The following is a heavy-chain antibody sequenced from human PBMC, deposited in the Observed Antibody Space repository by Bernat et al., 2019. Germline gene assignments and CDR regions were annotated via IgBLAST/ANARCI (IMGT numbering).Heavy chain of an antibody. CDR3: ARSMLVPGYFDY. Sequence: QVQLVESGGGVVQPGRSLRLSCAAPRFSFSSYGMHWVRQAPGKGLEWVAVIWYDGSNKYYAASVKGRFTISRDNSKNTLFLQMNSLRAEDTAVYYCARSMLVPGYFDYWGQGTLVTVSS. J-gene: IGHJ4*02. V-gene: IGHV3-33*01. CDR1: RFSFSSYG. CDR2: IWYDGSNK. D-gene: IGHD3-22*01.